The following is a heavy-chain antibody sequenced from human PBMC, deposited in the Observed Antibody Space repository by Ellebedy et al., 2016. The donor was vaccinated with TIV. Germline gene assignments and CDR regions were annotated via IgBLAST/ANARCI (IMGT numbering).Heavy chain of an antibody. CDR3: ASRSELGY. D-gene: IGHD3-3*02. Sequence: GESLKISXAASGFAFSLLSMDWVRQVPGKGLVWVSRINSDGDNINYADFVKGRFTISRDNTKNSLYLQMNGLRAEDTAIYYCASRSELGYWGQGTLVTVSS. V-gene: IGHV3-74*01. J-gene: IGHJ4*02. CDR2: INSDGDNI. CDR1: GFAFSLLS.